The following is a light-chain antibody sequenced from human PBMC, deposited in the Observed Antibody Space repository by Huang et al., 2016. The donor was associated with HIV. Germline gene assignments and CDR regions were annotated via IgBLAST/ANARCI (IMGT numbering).Light chain of an antibody. J-gene: IGKJ1*01. Sequence: EIVLTQSPGTLSLSPGERATLACRAGQTISSSYLAWYQHKPGQAPRLLIYGASSRATGIPDRFSGRGSGTDFTLTISRLDPEDFAVYYCQQYGSSSWTFGQGTKVEIK. V-gene: IGKV3-20*01. CDR3: QQYGSSSWT. CDR1: QTISSSY. CDR2: GAS.